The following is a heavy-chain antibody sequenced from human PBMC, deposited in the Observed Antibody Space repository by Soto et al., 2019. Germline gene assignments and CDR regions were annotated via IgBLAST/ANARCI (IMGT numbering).Heavy chain of an antibody. CDR3: ARDFEKSAIGP. J-gene: IGHJ5*02. Sequence: SETLSLTCAVSGYSISTGFNWSWIRQPPGKGLEWIGSIYHSGITYYNLSLKSRVTISSDASKNQISLKLRSVTAADTAFYYCARDFEKSAIGPWGQGTLVTVS. V-gene: IGHV4-38-2*02. CDR1: GYSISTGFN. CDR2: IYHSGIT. D-gene: IGHD3-9*01.